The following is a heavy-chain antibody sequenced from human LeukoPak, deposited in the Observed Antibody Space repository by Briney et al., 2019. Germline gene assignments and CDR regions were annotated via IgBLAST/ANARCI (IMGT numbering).Heavy chain of an antibody. J-gene: IGHJ4*02. D-gene: IGHD6-19*01. CDR3: ARAAVAGDYFDY. Sequence: PSETLSLTCTVSGGSISSYYWSWIRQPPGKGLEWIGYIYYSGSTNYNPSLKSRVTISVDTSKNQFSLKLSSVTAADTAVYYCARAAVAGDYFDYWGQGTLVSASS. CDR1: GGSISSYY. V-gene: IGHV4-59*08. CDR2: IYYSGST.